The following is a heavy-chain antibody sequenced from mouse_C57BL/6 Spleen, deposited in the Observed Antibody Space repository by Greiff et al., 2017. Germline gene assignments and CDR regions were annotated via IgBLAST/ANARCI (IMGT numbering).Heavy chain of an antibody. Sequence: EVQRVESGGGLVKPGGSLKLSCAASGFTFSSYAMSWVRQTPEKRLEWVATISDGGSYTYYPDNVKGRFTIARANAKNTLYLQMSHLKSEDTAMYYCARVLYYEYDDYAMDYWGQGTSVTVSS. V-gene: IGHV5-4*01. CDR2: ISDGGSYT. CDR1: GFTFSSYA. J-gene: IGHJ4*01. D-gene: IGHD2-4*01. CDR3: ARVLYYEYDDYAMDY.